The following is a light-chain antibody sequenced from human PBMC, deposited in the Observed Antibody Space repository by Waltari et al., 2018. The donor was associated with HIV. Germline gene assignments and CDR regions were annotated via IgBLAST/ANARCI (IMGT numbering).Light chain of an antibody. CDR1: QSVSSY. J-gene: IGKJ5*01. Sequence: EIVLTQSPVTLSLSPGDRATLSCRASQSVSSYLAWYQQKPGQAPRLFIYDASHRATGSPARFSGSGSGTDFTLTISSLEPEDFAVYYCQQRSNWPFTFGQGTRLEIK. CDR2: DAS. V-gene: IGKV3-11*01. CDR3: QQRSNWPFT.